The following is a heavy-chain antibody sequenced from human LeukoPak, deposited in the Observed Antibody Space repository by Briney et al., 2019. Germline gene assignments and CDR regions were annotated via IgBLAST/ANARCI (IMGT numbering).Heavy chain of an antibody. D-gene: IGHD3-10*01. CDR1: GGSISSYY. V-gene: IGHV4-59*01. CDR2: IYYSGST. Sequence: PSETLSLTCTVSGGSISSYYWSWIRQPPGKGLEWIGYIYYSGSTNYNPSPKSRVTISVDTSKNQFSLKLSSVTAADTAVYYCARARGVIPVAFDIWGQGTMVTVSS. CDR3: ARARGVIPVAFDI. J-gene: IGHJ3*02.